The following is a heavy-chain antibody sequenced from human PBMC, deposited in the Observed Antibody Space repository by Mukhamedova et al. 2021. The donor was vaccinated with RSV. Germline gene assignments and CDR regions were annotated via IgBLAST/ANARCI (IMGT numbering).Heavy chain of an antibody. V-gene: IGHV4-34*01. J-gene: IGHJ4*02. D-gene: IGHD1-26*01. CDR3: ARPGIVGATNPSYFDY. Sequence: GKGLEWIGEINHSGSTNYNPSLKSRVTISVDTSKNQFSLKMSSVTAADTAVYYCARPGIVGATNPSYFDYWGPGTLVTVSS. CDR2: INHSGST.